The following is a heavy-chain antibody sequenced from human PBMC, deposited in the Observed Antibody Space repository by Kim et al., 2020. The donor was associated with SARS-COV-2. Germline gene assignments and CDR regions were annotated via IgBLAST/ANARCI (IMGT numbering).Heavy chain of an antibody. J-gene: IGHJ4*01. D-gene: IGHD3-16*01. CDR2: ISYDKTSQ. Sequence: GGSLRLSCAASGFTFSNYGMDWVRQAPGKGLEWVALISYDKTSQYYADSVKGRFTISRDNSKNTLWLQMNSLIAEDTAVYYCATAAHGWSAFVGFDYWG. V-gene: IGHV3-30*03. CDR3: ATAAHGWSAFVGFDY. CDR1: GFTFSNYG.